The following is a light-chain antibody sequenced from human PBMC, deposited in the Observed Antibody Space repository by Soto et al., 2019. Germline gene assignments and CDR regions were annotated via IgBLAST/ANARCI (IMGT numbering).Light chain of an antibody. CDR1: QSVSSSY. J-gene: IGKJ4*01. CDR2: GAS. V-gene: IGKV3-20*01. Sequence: EIVLTQSPGALSLSPGERATLSCRASQSVSSSYLAWYQQKPGQAPRLLIYGASSRATGIPDRFSGSGSGTDFTLTISRLEPEDFAVYYCQQYDNSPLTLGGGTKVAI. CDR3: QQYDNSPLT.